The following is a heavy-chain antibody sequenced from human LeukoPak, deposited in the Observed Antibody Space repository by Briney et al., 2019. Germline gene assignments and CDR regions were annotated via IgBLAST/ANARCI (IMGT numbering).Heavy chain of an antibody. CDR2: ISSSSSYI. CDR1: GFIFSTYN. CDR3: ARDLKGYSSGGGCPHAFDI. D-gene: IGHD2-15*01. J-gene: IGHJ3*02. Sequence: PGGSLRLSCAASGFIFSTYNMNWVRQAPGKGLEWVSSISSSSSYIYYADSVKGRFTVSRDTAKNSLYLQMNGLRAEDTAVYHCARDLKGYSSGGGCPHAFDIWGQGTMVTVSS. V-gene: IGHV3-21*01.